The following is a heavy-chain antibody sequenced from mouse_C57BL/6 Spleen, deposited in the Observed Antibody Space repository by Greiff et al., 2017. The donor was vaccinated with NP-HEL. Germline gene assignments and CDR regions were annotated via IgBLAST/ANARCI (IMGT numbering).Heavy chain of an antibody. CDR3: VRDGGSSLYFDY. V-gene: IGHV10-3*01. CDR2: IRSKSSNYAT. J-gene: IGHJ2*01. CDR1: GFTFNTYA. Sequence: EVQVVESGGGLVQPKGSLKLSCAASGFTFNTYAMHWVRQAPGKGLEWVARIRSKSSNYATYYADSVKDRFTISRDDSQSMLYLQMNNLKTEDTAMYYCVRDGGSSLYFDYWGQGTTLTVSS. D-gene: IGHD1-1*01.